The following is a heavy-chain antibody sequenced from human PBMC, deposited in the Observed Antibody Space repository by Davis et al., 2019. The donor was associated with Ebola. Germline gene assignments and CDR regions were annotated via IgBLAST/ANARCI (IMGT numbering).Heavy chain of an antibody. J-gene: IGHJ4*02. CDR2: VYYSGST. V-gene: IGHV4-61*01. CDR1: GASVSSNSYY. D-gene: IGHD7-27*01. Sequence: SETLSPTCTVSGASVSSNSYYWNWIRQPPGKGLEWTGHVYYSGSTNYSPSLKSRVTISVDTSKNQFSLQLRSVTAADTAVYYCARGTSGAEHWGQGTLATVSS. CDR3: ARGTSGAEH.